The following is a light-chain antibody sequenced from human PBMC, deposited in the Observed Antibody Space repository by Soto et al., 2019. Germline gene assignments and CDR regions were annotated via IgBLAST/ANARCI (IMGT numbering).Light chain of an antibody. Sequence: EIVLKQSPDTLSSSPGERATLSCRASQSVRSKYLAWYQQKPGQAPRFLIYDASSRATGIPDRFSGSGSGTDFTLTISRLEPEDFAVYYCQQYGSTPLTFGGGTKVDIK. CDR3: QQYGSTPLT. CDR2: DAS. CDR1: QSVRSKY. V-gene: IGKV3-20*01. J-gene: IGKJ4*01.